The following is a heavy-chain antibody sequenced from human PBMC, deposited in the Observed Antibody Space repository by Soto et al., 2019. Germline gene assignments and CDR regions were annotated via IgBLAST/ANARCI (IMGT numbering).Heavy chain of an antibody. D-gene: IGHD3-10*01. Sequence: SETLSLTCTVSGGSISSYYWSWIRQPPGKGLEWIGYIYYSGSTNYNPSLKSRVTISVDTSKNQFPLKLSSVTAADTAVYYCARGFGELMPDYWGQGTLVTVSS. V-gene: IGHV4-59*01. CDR3: ARGFGELMPDY. J-gene: IGHJ4*02. CDR2: IYYSGST. CDR1: GGSISSYY.